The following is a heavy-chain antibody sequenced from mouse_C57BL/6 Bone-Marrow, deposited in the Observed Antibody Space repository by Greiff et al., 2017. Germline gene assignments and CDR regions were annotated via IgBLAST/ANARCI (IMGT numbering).Heavy chain of an antibody. Sequence: QVQLQQSGPELVKPGASVKISCKASGYAFSSSWMNWVKQRPGTGLEWIGRIYPGDGDTNYNGKFKGKATLTSDKSSSTAYMQLRSLTSEDSAVYFCARRFAYWGQGTLVTVSA. J-gene: IGHJ3*01. CDR2: IYPGDGDT. V-gene: IGHV1-82*01. CDR3: ARRFAY. CDR1: GYAFSSSW.